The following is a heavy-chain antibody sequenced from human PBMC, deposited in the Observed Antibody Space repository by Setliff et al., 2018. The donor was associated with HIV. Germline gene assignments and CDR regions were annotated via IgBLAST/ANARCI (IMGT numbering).Heavy chain of an antibody. V-gene: IGHV3-33*01. CDR1: GFTFRTYG. CDR2: IWYDGSYK. D-gene: IGHD3-10*01. J-gene: IGHJ4*02. Sequence: GGSLRLSCVASGFTFRTYGMNWVRQAPGKGLEWVAVIWYDGSYKYYVDSVKGRFTISRDNSKNTLYLQMNSLRAEDTAVYYCARDDSDYSGSGARFDYWGQGTLVTVSS. CDR3: ARDDSDYSGSGARFDY.